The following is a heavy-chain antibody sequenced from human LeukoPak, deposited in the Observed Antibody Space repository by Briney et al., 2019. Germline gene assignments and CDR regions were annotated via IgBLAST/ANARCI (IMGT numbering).Heavy chain of an antibody. J-gene: IGHJ3*02. D-gene: IGHD6-6*01. V-gene: IGHV4-59*01. Sequence: SETLSLTCTVSVGSISSYYWSWIRQPPGKGLEWIGYIYYSGSTNYNPSLKSRATISVDTSKNQFSLKLSSVTAADTAVYYCARASMRSDAFDIWGQGTMVTVSS. CDR1: VGSISSYY. CDR3: ARASMRSDAFDI. CDR2: IYYSGST.